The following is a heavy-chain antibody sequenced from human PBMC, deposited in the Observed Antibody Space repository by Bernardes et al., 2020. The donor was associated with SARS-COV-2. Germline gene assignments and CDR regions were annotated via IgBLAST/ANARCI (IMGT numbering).Heavy chain of an antibody. CDR3: AVTHSSGWYRDY. J-gene: IGHJ4*02. CDR2: IIPIFGTA. V-gene: IGHV1-69*13. D-gene: IGHD6-19*01. Sequence: SVKVSCKASGGTFSSYAISWVRQAPGQGLEWMGRIIPIFGTANYAQKFQGRVTITADESTSTAYMELSSLRSEDTAVYYCAVTHSSGWYRDYWGQGTLVTVSS. CDR1: GGTFSSYA.